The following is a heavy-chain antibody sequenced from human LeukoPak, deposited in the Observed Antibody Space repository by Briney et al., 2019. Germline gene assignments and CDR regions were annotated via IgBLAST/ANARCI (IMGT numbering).Heavy chain of an antibody. Sequence: GGSLRFSCAASGFTFSSYAMSWVRQAPGKGLEWVSTFSGSAGRAYYADSVKGRFTISRDNSKNTLYLQMNSLRAEDTAVYHCAKVTWGNDAFDIWGQGTMVTVSS. D-gene: IGHD7-27*01. CDR3: AKVTWGNDAFDI. J-gene: IGHJ3*02. CDR2: FSGSAGRA. CDR1: GFTFSSYA. V-gene: IGHV3-23*01.